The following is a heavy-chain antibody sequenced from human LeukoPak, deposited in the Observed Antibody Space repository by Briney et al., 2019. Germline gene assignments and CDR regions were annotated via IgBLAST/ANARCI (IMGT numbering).Heavy chain of an antibody. V-gene: IGHV3-21*01. J-gene: IGHJ4*02. Sequence: PGGSLRLSCAASGFTFSSYSMNWVRQAPGKGLEWVSSISSSSSYIYYADSVKGRFTISRDNAKNSLYLQMNSLRAEDTAVYYCARDGDSSHFGGDFDYWGQGTLVTVSS. D-gene: IGHD6-13*01. CDR2: ISSSSSYI. CDR1: GFTFSSYS. CDR3: ARDGDSSHFGGDFDY.